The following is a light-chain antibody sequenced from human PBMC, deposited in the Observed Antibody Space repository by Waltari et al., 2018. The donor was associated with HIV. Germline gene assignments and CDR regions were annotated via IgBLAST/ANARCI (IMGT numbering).Light chain of an antibody. CDR2: TNI. CDR1: SDNIGTTQ. CDR3: AVWDDSLRSVL. V-gene: IGLV1-44*01. Sequence: SVPTPALSAAGTAAHRRNISGWGGSDNIGTTQVHWYRQFPGEAPTLLIYTNIQRPSGVPDRFSDSQSGPSASLAISGLQSEDEADFYCAVWDDSLRSVLFGGGPRLTVL. J-gene: IGLJ3*02.